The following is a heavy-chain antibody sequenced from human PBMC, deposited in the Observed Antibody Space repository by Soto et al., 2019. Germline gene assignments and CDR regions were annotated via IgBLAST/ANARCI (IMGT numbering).Heavy chain of an antibody. CDR2: IIPLFNVA. CDR1: GGTFSNFA. J-gene: IGHJ3*01. CDR3: AASARDVLGYDYKDTEGRDL. D-gene: IGHD4-4*01. V-gene: IGHV1-69*01. Sequence: QVQLVQSGPEVKKPGSSVKVSCEASGGTFSNFAVNWVRQAPGQGLEWVGGIIPLFNVAKYAQKFEGRVTIVADDSTNTAYMDVSSLRSDDTALYYCAASARDVLGYDYKDTEGRDLWGQGTMVTVSS.